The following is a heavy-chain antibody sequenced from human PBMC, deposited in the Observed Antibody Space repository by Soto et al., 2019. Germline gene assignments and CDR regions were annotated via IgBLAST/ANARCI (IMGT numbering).Heavy chain of an antibody. V-gene: IGHV1-3*01. J-gene: IGHJ4*02. CDR1: GYTFTTYG. CDR3: ARASYDNSGYGPYYFDY. CDR2: INVGSGKT. D-gene: IGHD3-22*01. Sequence: ASVKVSCKASGYTFTTYGIHWVRQAPGQRLEWMGWINVGSGKTRYSQKFQGRVSITRDTPASTAYMELSSLRAEDTAVYYCARASYDNSGYGPYYFDYWGQGTLVTVSS.